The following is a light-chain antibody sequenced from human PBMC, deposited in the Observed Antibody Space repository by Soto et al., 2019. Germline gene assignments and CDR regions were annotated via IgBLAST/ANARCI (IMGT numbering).Light chain of an antibody. CDR3: QTWGTGIVV. Sequence: QLVLTQSPSASASLGASVKLTCTLSSGHSSYAIAWHQQQPERSPRYLMKLNSDGSHNKGDGIPDRFSGSSSGAERYLTISSLQSEDEADYYCQTWGTGIVVFGGGTKLTVL. V-gene: IGLV4-69*01. CDR1: SGHSSYA. J-gene: IGLJ2*01. CDR2: LNSDGSH.